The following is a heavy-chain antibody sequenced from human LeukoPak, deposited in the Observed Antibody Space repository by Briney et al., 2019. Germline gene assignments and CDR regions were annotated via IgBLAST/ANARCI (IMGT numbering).Heavy chain of an antibody. V-gene: IGHV3-30-3*01. CDR3: ARGPSSNWSGLDF. CDR1: GLTFSSYA. CDR2: ISYDGSGQ. J-gene: IGHJ4*02. D-gene: IGHD6-13*01. Sequence: GGSLRLSCAASGLTFSSYAIHWVRQAPGKGLDWVALISYDGSGQFYADSVKGRFTISRDNSKNTLYLQMNSLRAEDTAVYYCARGPSSNWSGLDFWGQGTLLTVSS.